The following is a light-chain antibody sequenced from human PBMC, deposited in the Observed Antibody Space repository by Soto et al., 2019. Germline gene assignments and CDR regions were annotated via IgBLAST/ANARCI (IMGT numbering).Light chain of an antibody. CDR1: SSNIGSNT. Sequence: QSVLTQPPSASGTPGQRVTISCSVSSSNIGSNTVNWYQQLPRTAPKLLIYSNNQRPSGVPDRFSGSKSGTSASLAISGLQSEDEADYYCAAWDDSLTGVVFGGGTKLTVL. J-gene: IGLJ2*01. CDR2: SNN. V-gene: IGLV1-44*01. CDR3: AAWDDSLTGVV.